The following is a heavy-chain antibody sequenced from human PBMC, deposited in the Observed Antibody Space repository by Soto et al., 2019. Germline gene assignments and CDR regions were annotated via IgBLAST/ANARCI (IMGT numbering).Heavy chain of an antibody. V-gene: IGHV3-23*01. J-gene: IGHJ3*02. D-gene: IGHD3-9*01. CDR2: ISGSGGST. CDR1: GFTFSSYA. Sequence: PGGSLRLSCAASGFTFSSYAMSWVRQAPGKGLEWVSAISGSGGSTYYADSVKGRFTISRDNSKNTLYLQMNSPRAEDTAVYYCATPYYDILTPDAFDIWGQGTMVTVSS. CDR3: ATPYYDILTPDAFDI.